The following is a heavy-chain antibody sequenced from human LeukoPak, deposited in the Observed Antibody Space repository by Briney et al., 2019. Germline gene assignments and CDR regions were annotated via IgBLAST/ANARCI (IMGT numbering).Heavy chain of an antibody. V-gene: IGHV1-2*02. CDR3: ASXXXXXXXXXXXVADYYYYMDV. CDR1: GYTFTSYG. D-gene: IGHD6-19*01. J-gene: IGHJ6*03. Sequence: SVKVSCKASGYTFTSYGISWVRQAPGQGLEWMGWINPNSGGTNYAQKFQGRVTMTRDTSISTAYMELSRLRSDDTAVYYCASXXXXXXXXXXXVADYYYYMDVWGKGTTVTVSS. CDR2: INPNSGGT.